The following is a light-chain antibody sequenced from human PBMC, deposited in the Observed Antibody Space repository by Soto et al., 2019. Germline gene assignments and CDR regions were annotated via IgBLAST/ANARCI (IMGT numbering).Light chain of an antibody. V-gene: IGLV2-14*01. CDR2: DVS. CDR3: SSYTSSSTYV. J-gene: IGLJ1*01. CDR1: SSYVGGYNY. Sequence: QSVLTQPASVSGSPGQSITISCTGTSSYVGGYNYVSWYQQHPGKAPKLMIYDVSNRPSGVSNRFSGSKSGNTASLTISGLQAEDEADYYCSSYTSSSTYVSGTGTKVTVL.